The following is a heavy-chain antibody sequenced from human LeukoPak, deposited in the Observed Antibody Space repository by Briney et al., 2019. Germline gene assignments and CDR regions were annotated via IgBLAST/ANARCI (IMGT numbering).Heavy chain of an antibody. V-gene: IGHV3-23*01. D-gene: IGHD4-23*01. CDR3: AKAATTVVTPRYYFDY. CDR2: VSGGSVNT. Sequence: GGSLRLSCAASGFTFSSYAMSWVRQAPGKGLEWVSVVSGGSVNTYYADSVKGRFTISRDNSKNTLYLQMNSLRAEDTAVYYCAKAATTVVTPRYYFDYWGQGTLVTVSS. CDR1: GFTFSSYA. J-gene: IGHJ4*02.